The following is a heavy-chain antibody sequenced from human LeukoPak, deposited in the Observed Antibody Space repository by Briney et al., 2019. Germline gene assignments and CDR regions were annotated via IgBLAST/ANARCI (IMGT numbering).Heavy chain of an antibody. J-gene: IGHJ4*02. CDR3: ARDADGHLDR. D-gene: IGHD5-24*01. Sequence: GGSLRLSCAASGFTFSDYYMNWVRQAPGKGLEWISFISGPSTLIYYADSVKGRFTISRDNAKNSLYLQMNSLRAEDTAVYYCARDADGHLDRWRQGTLVTVSP. CDR2: ISGPSTLI. V-gene: IGHV3-21*05. CDR1: GFTFSDYY.